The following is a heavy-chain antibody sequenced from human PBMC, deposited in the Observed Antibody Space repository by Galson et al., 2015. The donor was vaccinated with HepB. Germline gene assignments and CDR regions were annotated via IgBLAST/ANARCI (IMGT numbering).Heavy chain of an antibody. D-gene: IGHD3-22*01. Sequence: LSLTCTVSGGSISSYYWSWIRQPPRKGLEWIGYIYYSGSTNYNPSLKSRVTISVDTSKNQFSLKLSSVTAADTAVYYCARDPGYDSRGGYYFDYWGQGTLVTVSS. V-gene: IGHV4-59*01. J-gene: IGHJ4*02. CDR3: ARDPGYDSRGGYYFDY. CDR2: IYYSGST. CDR1: GGSISSYY.